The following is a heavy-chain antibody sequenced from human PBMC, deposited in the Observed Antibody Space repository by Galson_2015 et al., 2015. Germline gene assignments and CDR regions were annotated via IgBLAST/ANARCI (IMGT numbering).Heavy chain of an antibody. CDR3: ARDTAAAGPHYYYYYGMDV. J-gene: IGHJ6*02. Sequence: SVKVSCKASGGTFSSYAISWVRQAPGQGLEWMGGIIPIFGTANYAQKFQGRVTITADESTSTAYMELSSLRSEDTAVYYRARDTAAAGPHYYYYYGMDVWGQGTTVTVSS. V-gene: IGHV1-69*13. CDR2: IIPIFGTA. CDR1: GGTFSSYA. D-gene: IGHD6-13*01.